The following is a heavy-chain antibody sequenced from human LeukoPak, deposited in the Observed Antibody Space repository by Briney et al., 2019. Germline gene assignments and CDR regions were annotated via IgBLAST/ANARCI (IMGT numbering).Heavy chain of an antibody. D-gene: IGHD6-19*01. CDR2: IYSGGDT. J-gene: IGHJ4*02. CDR3: ARSVAGYFDY. V-gene: IGHV3-53*01. CDR1: GFTVSNNY. Sequence: GGSLRLSCAASGFTVSNNYMSWVRQAPGKGLEWVSIIYSGGDTYYADAVKGRFTISRDNSKNTLYLQMNSLRAEDTAVYYCARSVAGYFDYWGQGTLVTVSS.